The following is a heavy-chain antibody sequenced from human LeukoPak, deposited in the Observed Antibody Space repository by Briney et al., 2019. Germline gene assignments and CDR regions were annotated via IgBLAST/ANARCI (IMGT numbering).Heavy chain of an antibody. J-gene: IGHJ6*03. CDR2: IKQDGSEK. V-gene: IGHV3-7*04. D-gene: IGHD2-15*01. CDR1: GFTFSSYW. CDR3: ARVAYCSGGSCYLYYYYYYMDV. Sequence: GGSLRLSCAASGFTFSSYWMSWVRQAPGKGLEWVANIKQDGSEKYYVDSVKGRFTISRDNATNSLYLQMNSLRAEDTAVYYCARVAYCSGGSCYLYYYYYYMDVWGKGTTVTVSS.